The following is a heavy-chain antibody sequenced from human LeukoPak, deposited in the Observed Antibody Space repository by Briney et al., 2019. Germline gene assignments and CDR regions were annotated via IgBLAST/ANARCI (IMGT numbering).Heavy chain of an antibody. CDR1: GDSVSSNTAA. CDR3: VEGYGDHGFDH. J-gene: IGHJ4*02. D-gene: IGHD4-17*01. V-gene: IGHV6-1*01. CDR2: TFYRSKWLY. Sequence: SQTLSLTCAISGDSVSSNTAAWNWIRQSPSSGLEWLGRTFYRSKWLYGYAVSLRSRVTISPDTSKNQFSLHLSSVTPEDTAVYYCVEGYGDHGFDHWGQGALVTVSS.